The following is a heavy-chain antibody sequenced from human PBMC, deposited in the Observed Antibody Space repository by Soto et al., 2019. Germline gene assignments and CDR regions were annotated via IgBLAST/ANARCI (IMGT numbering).Heavy chain of an antibody. CDR1: GGTFSSYA. J-gene: IGHJ5*02. D-gene: IGHD3-10*02. CDR3: ARMIGELIGEGPFDP. CDR2: IIPIFGTA. V-gene: IGHV1-69*01. Sequence: QVQLVQSGAEVKKPGSSVKVSCKASGGTFSSYAISWVRQAPGQGLEWMGGIIPIFGTANYAQKVQGRVTITADESTSTAHVELSSLRSEDTAVYYCARMIGELIGEGPFDPWGQGTMVTVSS.